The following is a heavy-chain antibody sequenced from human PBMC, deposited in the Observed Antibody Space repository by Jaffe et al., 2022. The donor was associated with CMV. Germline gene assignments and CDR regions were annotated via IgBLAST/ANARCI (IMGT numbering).Heavy chain of an antibody. CDR3: ARATSHCSSTSCPLFYYYYGMDV. D-gene: IGHD2-2*01. Sequence: QVQLVQSGAEVKKPGASVKVSCKASGYTFTGYYMHWVRQAPGQGLEWMGWINPNSGGTNYAQKFQGRVTMTRDTSISTAYMELSRLRSDDTAVYYCARATSHCSSTSCPLFYYYYGMDVWGQGTTVTVSS. CDR2: INPNSGGT. J-gene: IGHJ6*02. V-gene: IGHV1-2*02. CDR1: GYTFTGYY.